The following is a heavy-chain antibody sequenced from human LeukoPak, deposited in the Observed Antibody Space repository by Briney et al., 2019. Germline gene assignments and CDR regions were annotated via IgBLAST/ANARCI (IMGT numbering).Heavy chain of an antibody. D-gene: IGHD6-19*01. CDR3: AKDKQWLEWGAFDI. CDR1: GFTFSSYG. CDR2: IRYDGSNK. V-gene: IGHV3-30*02. J-gene: IGHJ3*02. Sequence: GGSLRLSCAASGFTFSSYGMHWLRQAPGKGLEWVAFIRYDGSNKYYADSVKGRFTISRDNSKNTLYLQMNSLRAEDTAVYYCAKDKQWLEWGAFDIWGQGTMVTVSS.